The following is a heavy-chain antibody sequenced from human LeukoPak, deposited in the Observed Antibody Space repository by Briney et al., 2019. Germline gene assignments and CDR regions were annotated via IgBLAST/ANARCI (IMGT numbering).Heavy chain of an antibody. J-gene: IGHJ4*02. CDR2: INTNTGNP. D-gene: IGHD6-19*01. V-gene: IGHV7-4-1*02. Sequence: ASVKVSCKASGYTFTSYAMNWVRQAPGQGLEWMGWINTNTGNPTYAQGFTGRFVFSLDTSVGTAYLQISSLKAEGTAVYYCARDAYPYSSHQGDYWGQGTLVTVSS. CDR3: ARDAYPYSSHQGDY. CDR1: GYTFTSYA.